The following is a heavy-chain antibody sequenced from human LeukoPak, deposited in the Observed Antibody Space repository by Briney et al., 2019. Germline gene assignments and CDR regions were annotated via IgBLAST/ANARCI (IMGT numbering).Heavy chain of an antibody. Sequence: SETLSLTCTVSGGSISSSSYYWGWIRQPPGKGLEWIGSIYYSGSTYYNPSLKSRVTISVDTSKNQFSLKLSSVTAADTALYYCARDATMMGNYFKYWGQGTLVTVSS. CDR3: ARDATMMGNYFKY. D-gene: IGHD5-12*01. CDR1: GGSISSSSYY. CDR2: IYYSGST. V-gene: IGHV4-39*07. J-gene: IGHJ4*02.